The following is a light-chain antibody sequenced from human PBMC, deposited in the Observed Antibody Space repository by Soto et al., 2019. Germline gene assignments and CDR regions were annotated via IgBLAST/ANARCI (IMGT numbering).Light chain of an antibody. CDR1: QSIHTS. J-gene: IGKJ5*01. CDR3: QQYHDWPPYT. V-gene: IGKV3-15*01. Sequence: TQSPATLSLSPGERATLSCRASQSIHTSLAWYQQKPGQPPRLVVYDSTLRATDTPARFSGSGSGTELTLTISSLQSEDFAVYYCQQYHDWPPYTFGQGTRLEIK. CDR2: DST.